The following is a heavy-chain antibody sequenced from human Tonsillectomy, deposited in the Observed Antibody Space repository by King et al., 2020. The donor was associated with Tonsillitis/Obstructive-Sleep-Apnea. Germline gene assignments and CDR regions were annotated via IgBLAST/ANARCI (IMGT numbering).Heavy chain of an antibody. J-gene: IGHJ3*02. D-gene: IGHD3-10*01. Sequence: VQLQQCGAGLLKPSETLSLTCAVYGGSFSGYYWSWIRQPPGKGLEWIGEINHRGSTNSNPSLKSGVTISQDTSKNQFSLQLRSVTAADTAVYYCARLFPLTMVQGDAFDIWGQGTMVTVSS. CDR1: GGSFSGYY. CDR2: INHRGST. V-gene: IGHV4-34*01. CDR3: ARLFPLTMVQGDAFDI.